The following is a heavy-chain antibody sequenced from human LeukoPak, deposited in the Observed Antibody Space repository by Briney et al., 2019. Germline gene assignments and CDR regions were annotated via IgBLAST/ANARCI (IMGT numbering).Heavy chain of an antibody. D-gene: IGHD3-10*01. CDR2: INHSGST. Sequence: SETLSLTCAVYGGSFSGYYWSWIRQPPGKGLEWIGEINHSGSTNYNPSLKSRVTISVDTSKNQFSLKLSSVTAADTAVYYCARLRSYYYGSGTYGDVWGKGTTVTVSS. J-gene: IGHJ6*04. CDR3: ARLRSYYYGSGTYGDV. V-gene: IGHV4-34*01. CDR1: GGSFSGYY.